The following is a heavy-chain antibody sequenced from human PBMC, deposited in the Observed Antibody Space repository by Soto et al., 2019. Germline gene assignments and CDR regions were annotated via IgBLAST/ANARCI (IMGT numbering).Heavy chain of an antibody. CDR1: GDSVSSNSAA. CDR2: TYYRSKWYN. D-gene: IGHD5-18*01. J-gene: IGHJ3*02. Sequence: SQTLSLTCAISGDSVSSNSAAWNWIRQSPSRGLEWLGRTYYRSKWYNDYAVSVKSRITINPDTSKNQFSLQPNSVTPEDTAVYYCARDGKYSYGRGGAFDIWGQGTMVTVSS. V-gene: IGHV6-1*01. CDR3: ARDGKYSYGRGGAFDI.